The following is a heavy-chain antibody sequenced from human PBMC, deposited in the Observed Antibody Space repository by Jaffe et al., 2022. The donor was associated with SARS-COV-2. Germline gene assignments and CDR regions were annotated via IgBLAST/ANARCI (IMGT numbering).Heavy chain of an antibody. CDR1: GFTFGDYA. V-gene: IGHV3-49*05. J-gene: IGHJ6*02. Sequence: EVQLVESGGGLVKPGRSLRLSCTASGFTFGDYAMSWFRQAPGKGLEWVGFIRSKAYGGTTEYAASVKGRFTISRDDSKSIAYLQMNSLKTEDTAVYYCTRDLYSYYYYGMDVWGQGTTVTVSS. CDR2: IRSKAYGGTT. CDR3: TRDLYSYYYYGMDV. D-gene: IGHD1-26*01.